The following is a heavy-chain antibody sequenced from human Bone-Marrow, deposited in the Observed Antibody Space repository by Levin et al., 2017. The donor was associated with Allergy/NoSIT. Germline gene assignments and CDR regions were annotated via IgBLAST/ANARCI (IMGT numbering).Heavy chain of an antibody. D-gene: IGHD3-16*01. J-gene: IGHJ4*02. CDR1: GFILSSHW. V-gene: IGHV3-7*04. CDR2: MKGDGSEK. CDR3: ARDVRYGRFDY. Sequence: GESLKISCAASGFILSSHWMSWVRQAPGKGLEWVANMKGDGSEKYYADAVKGRFTISRDNAKMSLYLQMSNLRVEDTAVYYCARDVRYGRFDYWGQGTLVTVSS.